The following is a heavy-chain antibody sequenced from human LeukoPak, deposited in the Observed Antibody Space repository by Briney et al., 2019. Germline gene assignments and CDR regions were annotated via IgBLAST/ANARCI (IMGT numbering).Heavy chain of an antibody. V-gene: IGHV1-2*02. CDR3: ARGTSIINWFDP. J-gene: IGHJ5*02. D-gene: IGHD2/OR15-2a*01. CDR1: GYTFTGYY. CDR2: INPNSGGT. Sequence: ASVKVSCKASGYTFTGYYMHWVRQAPGQGLEWRGWINPNSGGTNYAQKFQGRVTMTRDTSISTAYIEVSRLRSDDTAVYYCARGTSIINWFDPWGQGTLVTVSS.